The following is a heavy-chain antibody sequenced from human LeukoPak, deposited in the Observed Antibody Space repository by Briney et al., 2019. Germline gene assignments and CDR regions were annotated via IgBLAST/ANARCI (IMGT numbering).Heavy chain of an antibody. Sequence: QPGGSLRLSCAASGFTFVDYPMHWVRQVPGKGLEWVSLISADGATTYYADSVKGRFTISRDNSKTSLYLQMNSLRPEDTALYYCAKDYYWGQGTLVTVSS. J-gene: IGHJ4*02. V-gene: IGHV3-43*02. CDR1: GFTFVDYP. CDR2: ISADGATT. CDR3: AKDYY.